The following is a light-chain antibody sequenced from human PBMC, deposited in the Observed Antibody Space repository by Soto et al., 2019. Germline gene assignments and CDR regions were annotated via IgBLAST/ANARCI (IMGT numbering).Light chain of an antibody. CDR2: DAS. CDR3: LQYNDWPIT. Sequence: EIVMTQSPATLSVSPGERATLSCRASRSISGSFAWYQQRPGQAPRLLIYDASTRATGVPARFSGSGSGTEFTLTISSLQSEDFAVYYCLQYNDWPITFGGGTKVEI. J-gene: IGKJ4*01. CDR1: RSISGS. V-gene: IGKV3-15*01.